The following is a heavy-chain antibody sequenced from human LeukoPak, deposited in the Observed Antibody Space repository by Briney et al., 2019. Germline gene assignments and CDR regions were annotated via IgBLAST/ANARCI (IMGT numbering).Heavy chain of an antibody. J-gene: IGHJ4*01. CDR3: ARDGTAAGLYFDL. Sequence: GGSLRLSCAVSGFTFSSYWMDWVRQAPGKGLEWVASIRQDGGEKSYVDSVKGRFTISRDNTKNSLYLQMSSLRAEDTAVYYCARDGTAAGLYFDLWGQGTLVTVSS. CDR2: IRQDGGEK. D-gene: IGHD6-13*01. V-gene: IGHV3-7*01. CDR1: GFTFSSYW.